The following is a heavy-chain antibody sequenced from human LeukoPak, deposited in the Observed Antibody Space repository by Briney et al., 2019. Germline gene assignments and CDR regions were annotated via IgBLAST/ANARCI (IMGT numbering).Heavy chain of an antibody. D-gene: IGHD6-6*01. J-gene: IGHJ5*02. Sequence: SATLSLTCTVSGGSISNYYWSWIRQPPGKGLEWLGYVYYTGSTSYNPSLKSRVTISGDTSKNQFSLKLSSVTAADTAVYYCTRRGGSSSSDWFDPWGQGTLVIVSS. CDR1: GGSISNYY. CDR3: TRRGGSSSSDWFDP. V-gene: IGHV4-59*08. CDR2: VYYTGST.